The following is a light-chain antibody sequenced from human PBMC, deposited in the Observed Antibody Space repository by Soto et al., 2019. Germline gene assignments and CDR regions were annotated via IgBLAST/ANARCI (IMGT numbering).Light chain of an antibody. CDR1: QSVNNY. CDR3: QQRGDWPWT. V-gene: IGKV3-11*01. CDR2: DVY. Sequence: EIVLTQSPATLSLSPGERATLSCRASQSVNNYLAWYQQRPGQAPRLLIYDVYNRATAIPARFSGSGSGTDFTLTISSLEPEDFAVYYCQQRGDWPWTFGQGTRVEIK. J-gene: IGKJ1*01.